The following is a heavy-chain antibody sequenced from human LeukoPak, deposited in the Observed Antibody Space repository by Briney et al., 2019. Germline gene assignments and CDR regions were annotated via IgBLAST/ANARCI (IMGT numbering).Heavy chain of an antibody. CDR3: ARGTVVTPGMDY. CDR2: IRSSDGHT. CDR1: GFTFGSYA. Sequence: GGSLRLSCAASGFTFGSYAMNWVRQAPGKGLEWVSYIRSSDGHTYYADSVRGRFTISRDNSKNTLYLQMNSLRVEDTAVYYCARGTVVTPGMDYWGQGTLVTVSS. D-gene: IGHD4-23*01. J-gene: IGHJ4*02. V-gene: IGHV3-23*01.